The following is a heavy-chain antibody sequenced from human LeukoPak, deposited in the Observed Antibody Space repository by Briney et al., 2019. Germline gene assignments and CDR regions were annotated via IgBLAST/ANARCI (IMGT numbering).Heavy chain of an antibody. CDR3: ARLPGYSYGLNSFDY. CDR2: INHSGST. D-gene: IGHD5-18*01. CDR1: GGSFSGYY. Sequence: SETLSLTCAVYGGSFSGYYWSWIRQPPGEGLEWIGEINHSGSTNYNPSLKSRVTISVDTSKNQFSLKLSSVTAADTAVYYCARLPGYSYGLNSFDYWGQGTLVTVSS. J-gene: IGHJ4*02. V-gene: IGHV4-34*01.